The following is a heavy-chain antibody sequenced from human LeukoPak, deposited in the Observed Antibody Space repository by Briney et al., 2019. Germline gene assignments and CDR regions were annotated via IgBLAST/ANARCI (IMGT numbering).Heavy chain of an antibody. Sequence: PSETLSLTCTVSADSISSYYWSWIRQPPGKGLEWIGYIYYSGSTNYHPSLKSRLTISVYTSKNQFSLKLNSVTAADTAVFYWARMTLSFDYWGQGTLVTVSS. J-gene: IGHJ4*02. CDR3: ARMTLSFDY. CDR1: ADSISSYY. CDR2: IYYSGST. D-gene: IGHD2/OR15-2a*01. V-gene: IGHV4-59*08.